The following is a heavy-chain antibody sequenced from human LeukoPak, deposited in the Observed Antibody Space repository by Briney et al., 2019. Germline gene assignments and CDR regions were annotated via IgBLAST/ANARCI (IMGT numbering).Heavy chain of an antibody. CDR2: IYYSGST. CDR3: SRTRYDYWSDPYYYYGMDV. D-gene: IGHD3/OR15-3a*01. Sequence: GSLRLSCAASGFTFTTYWMSWIRQAPGKGLEWVGSIYYSGSTYYNPSLKSRVTISVDTSKNQFSLKLSSVTAADTAVYYCSRTRYDYWSDPYYYYGMDVWGQGTTVTVSS. J-gene: IGHJ6*02. V-gene: IGHV4-39*01. CDR1: GFTFTTYW.